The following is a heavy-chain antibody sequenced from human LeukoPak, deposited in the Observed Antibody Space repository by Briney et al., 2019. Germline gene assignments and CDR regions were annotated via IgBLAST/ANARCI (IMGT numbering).Heavy chain of an antibody. CDR1: GYTFTNYG. D-gene: IGHD3-3*02. V-gene: IGHV1-18*04. J-gene: IGHJ5*02. CDR3: ARNSPRDVAGRQFLPGVLALLSQCDNCFDP. Sequence: ASVKVSCKASGYTFTNYGISWVRQAPGQGLEWMGWINTYSGNTNYEQKFQGRITMTADTSTSTAYMELRSLRSDDTAVYYCARNSPRDVAGRQFLPGVLALLSQCDNCFDPWGQGTLVSVSS. CDR2: INTYSGNT.